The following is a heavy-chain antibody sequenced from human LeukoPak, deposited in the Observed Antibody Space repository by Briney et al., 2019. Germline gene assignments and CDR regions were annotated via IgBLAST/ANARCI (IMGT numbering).Heavy chain of an antibody. CDR2: IYTSGST. V-gene: IGHV4-4*09. CDR1: GGSISSYY. Sequence: SETLSLTCTVSGGSISSYYWSWVRQPPGKGLEWIGYIYTSGSTNYNPSLKSRVTISVDTSKNQFSLKLSSVTAADTAVYYCARAGTFDYWGQGTLVTVSS. J-gene: IGHJ4*02. D-gene: IGHD1-1*01. CDR3: ARAGTFDY.